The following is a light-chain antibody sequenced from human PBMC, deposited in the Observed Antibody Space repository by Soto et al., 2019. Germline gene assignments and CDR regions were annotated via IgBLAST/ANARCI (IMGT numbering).Light chain of an antibody. J-gene: IGLJ2*01. Sequence: QSALTQPPSASGSPGQSVTISCTETSSDVGGYNYVSWYQQHPGKAPKLMIYEVNKRPSGVPDRFSGSKSGNTASLTVSGLQAEDEADYYCSSYGGSSNLVFGGGTKVTVL. CDR1: SSDVGGYNY. V-gene: IGLV2-8*01. CDR3: SSYGGSSNLV. CDR2: EVN.